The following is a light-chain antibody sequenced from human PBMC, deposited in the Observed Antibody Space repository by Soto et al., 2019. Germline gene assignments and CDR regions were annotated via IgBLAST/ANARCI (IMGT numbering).Light chain of an antibody. V-gene: IGLV2-8*01. CDR1: RRVVGAFNY. CDR3: SSFVDGTSYV. CDR2: EVN. Sequence: QSVRKQGPAGSGGPGEAVTISWTGNRRVVGAFNYVSWYQHPPGKVPKFLIYEVNKRPSGVPDRFSGSKSGNTASLTVSGLQPEDEAEYFCSSFVDGTSYVFGTGTKVTVL. J-gene: IGLJ1*01.